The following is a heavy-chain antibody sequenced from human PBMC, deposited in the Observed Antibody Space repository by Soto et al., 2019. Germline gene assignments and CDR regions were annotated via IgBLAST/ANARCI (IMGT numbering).Heavy chain of an antibody. CDR2: INPNSGGT. V-gene: IGHV1-2*04. CDR1: GYTFTGYY. J-gene: IGHJ2*01. Sequence: QVQLVQSGAEVKKPGASVKVSCKASGYTFTGYYMHWVRQAPGQGLEWMGWINPNSGGTNYAQKFQGWVTMTRDTSIRTAYMALSRLRSDDTAVYYCARGGVWGSGSHLGWYFDLWGRGTLVTVSS. CDR3: ARGGVWGSGSHLGWYFDL. D-gene: IGHD3-10*01.